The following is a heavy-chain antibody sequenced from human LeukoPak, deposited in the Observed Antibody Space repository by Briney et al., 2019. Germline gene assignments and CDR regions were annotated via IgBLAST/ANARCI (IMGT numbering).Heavy chain of an antibody. CDR2: IKRKTDGGTT. CDR1: GFSFSNAW. Sequence: GGSLRLSCAASGFSFSNAWMSWVRQAPGKGLEWVGRIKRKTDGGTTDYAAPVKGRFTISRDDSKNTLYLQMNSLKTEDTAVYYCTTHPRGYTNYWGQGTLVTVSS. D-gene: IGHD5-18*01. J-gene: IGHJ4*02. CDR3: TTHPRGYTNY. V-gene: IGHV3-15*01.